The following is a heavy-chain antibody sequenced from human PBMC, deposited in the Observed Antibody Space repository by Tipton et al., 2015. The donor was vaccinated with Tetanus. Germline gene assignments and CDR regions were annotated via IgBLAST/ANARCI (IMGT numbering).Heavy chain of an antibody. Sequence: TLSLTCAVYGGSFSNYFWRWIRQPPGKGLEWIVEISPSENTNYNPSLKSRVTISADTSRNQFSLTLSSVTAADTAVDYCARGSGWADFWGQGTQVTVSS. CDR1: GGSFSNYF. CDR3: ARGSGWADF. CDR2: ISPSENT. V-gene: IGHV4-34*01. D-gene: IGHD6-19*01. J-gene: IGHJ4*02.